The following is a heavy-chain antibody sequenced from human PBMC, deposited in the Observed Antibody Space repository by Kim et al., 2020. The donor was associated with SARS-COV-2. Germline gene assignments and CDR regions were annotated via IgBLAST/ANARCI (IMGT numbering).Heavy chain of an antibody. V-gene: IGHV1-18*01. Sequence: ASVKVSCKASGYTFTSQGISWVRQAPGQGLEWMGWIRTSNGETSYAQKFQGRLTMTRETSTSTAYTDPGSLRSDDTAVYYCVRDYYQDSTGSEYDTFDIWGQGTMVTVSS. J-gene: IGHJ3*02. CDR2: IRTSNGET. CDR3: VRDYYQDSTGSEYDTFDI. CDR1: GYTFTSQG. D-gene: IGHD3-22*01.